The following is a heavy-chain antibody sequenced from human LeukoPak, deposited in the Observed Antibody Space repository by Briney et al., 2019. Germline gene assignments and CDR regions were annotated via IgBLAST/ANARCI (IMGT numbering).Heavy chain of an antibody. J-gene: IGHJ6*04. CDR1: GFTFSSYS. D-gene: IGHD5-18*01. V-gene: IGHV3-21*01. Sequence: AGGSLRLSCAASGFTFSSYSMNWVRQAPGKGLEWVSSISSSSSYIYYADSVKGRFTISRDNAKNSLYLQMNSLRAEDTAVYYCARDGRGGYSYGYINYYSMDVWGKGTTVTVSS. CDR2: ISSSSSYI. CDR3: ARDGRGGYSYGYINYYSMDV.